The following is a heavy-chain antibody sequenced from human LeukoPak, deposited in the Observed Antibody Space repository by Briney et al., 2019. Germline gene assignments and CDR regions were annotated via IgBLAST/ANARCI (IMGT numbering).Heavy chain of an antibody. V-gene: IGHV4-39*07. D-gene: IGHD2-15*01. J-gene: IGHJ2*01. CDR3: ASDCSGGSCYPPRFDL. CDR1: GGSISSSSYY. CDR2: IYYSGST. Sequence: PSETLSLTCTVSGGSISSSSYYWGWIRQPPGKGLEWIGSIYYSGSTYYNPSLKSRVTISVDTSKNQFSLKLSSVTAADTAVYYCASDCSGGSCYPPRFDLWGRGTLVTVSS.